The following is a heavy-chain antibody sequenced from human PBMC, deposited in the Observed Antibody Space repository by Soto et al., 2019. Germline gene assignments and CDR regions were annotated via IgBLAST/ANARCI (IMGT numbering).Heavy chain of an antibody. V-gene: IGHV5-51*01. CDR3: AKSLAAQAIDF. J-gene: IGHJ4*02. CDR1: GYGFTAYW. Sequence: GESLKISCKGSGYGFTAYWIGWVRQMSGKGLEWVGIIYPGDSDVKYSPSFQGQVTVSADKSISTAYLQWSSLQASDTAMYYCAKSLAAQAIDFWGQGTLVTVSS. D-gene: IGHD6-19*01. CDR2: IYPGDSDV.